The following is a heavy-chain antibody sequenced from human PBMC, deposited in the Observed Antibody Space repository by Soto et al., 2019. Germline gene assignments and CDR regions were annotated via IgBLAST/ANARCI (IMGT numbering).Heavy chain of an antibody. J-gene: IGHJ4*02. CDR3: SRAGPRTVNFDY. V-gene: IGHV3-49*01. CDR1: GFSFGDYA. Sequence: GGSLRLSCTTSGFSFGDYALTWFRQAPGKGLEWVGCIRSKAYGGTTEYTASVKGRFTISRDDSRSIAYLQMNSLKTEDTAVYYCSRAGPRTVNFDYWGQGTLVTVSS. CDR2: IRSKAYGGTT. D-gene: IGHD4-17*01.